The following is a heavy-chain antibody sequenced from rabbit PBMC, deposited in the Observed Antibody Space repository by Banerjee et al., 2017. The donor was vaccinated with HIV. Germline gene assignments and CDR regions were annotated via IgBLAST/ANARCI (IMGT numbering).Heavy chain of an antibody. J-gene: IGHJ4*01. D-gene: IGHD6-1*01. Sequence: QEQLKESGGGLVQPGGSLKLSCKASGFDFSSYYMSWVRQAPGKGLEWIACIDCGVSGSTYYANWEKGRFTISKTSSTTVTLQMTSLTAADTATYFCVRETETYTYAGYGYYFNLWGQGTLVT. V-gene: IGHV1S45*01. CDR3: VRETETYTYAGYGYYFNL. CDR2: IDCGVSGST. CDR1: GFDFSSYYM.